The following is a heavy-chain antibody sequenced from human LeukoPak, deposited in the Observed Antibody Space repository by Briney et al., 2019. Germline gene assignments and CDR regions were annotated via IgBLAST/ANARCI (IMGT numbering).Heavy chain of an antibody. CDR3: ARELYGDYVGDAFDI. CDR2: IYYSGST. CDR1: GGSIRSSYYY. J-gene: IGHJ3*02. D-gene: IGHD4-17*01. Sequence: SETLSLTCTVSGGSIRSSYYYWGWIRQPPGKGLEWIGYIYYSGSTYYNPSLKSRVTISVDTSKNQFSLKLSSVTAADTAVYYCARELYGDYVGDAFDIWGQGTMVTVSS. V-gene: IGHV4-39*07.